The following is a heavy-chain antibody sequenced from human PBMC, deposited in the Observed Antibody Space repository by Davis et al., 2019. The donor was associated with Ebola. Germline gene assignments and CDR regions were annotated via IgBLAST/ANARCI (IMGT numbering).Heavy chain of an antibody. J-gene: IGHJ6*02. Sequence: MPGGSLRLSCTVSGGSISTYYWSWIRQPPGKGLEYIGYITYSGSTNYNPSLKSRVTMSVDTSKNQFTLKLSSVTAADTAVYYCARDSGPYGMDVWGQGTTVVVTS. CDR3: ARDSGPYGMDV. CDR2: ITYSGST. V-gene: IGHV4-59*01. CDR1: GGSISTYY.